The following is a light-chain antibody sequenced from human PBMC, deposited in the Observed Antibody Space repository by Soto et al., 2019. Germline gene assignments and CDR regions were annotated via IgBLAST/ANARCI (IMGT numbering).Light chain of an antibody. CDR2: DAS. V-gene: IGKV1-5*01. CDR1: QSISSW. Sequence: DIQMTQSPSTLSASVGDRVTITCRASQSISSWLAWYQQKPGKAPKLLIYDASSLENGVPSRFSGSGPGTEYPLTIISLHPDDFATYYCQQYNSYSGYTFGQGTKLEI. J-gene: IGKJ2*01. CDR3: QQYNSYSGYT.